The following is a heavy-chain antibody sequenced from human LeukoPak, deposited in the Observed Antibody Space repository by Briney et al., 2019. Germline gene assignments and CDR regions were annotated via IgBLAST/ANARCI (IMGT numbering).Heavy chain of an antibody. CDR1: GYSIRSSNW. CDR3: ARVAAKTVEY. V-gene: IGHV4-28*05. Sequence: PSDTLSLTCAVSGYSIRSSNWWGWIRQPPGKGLERIGYIYYDGSIYYNPSLRSRVTMSVDTSKNQFSLRLNSVTAVDAAVYYCARVAAKTVEYWGQGTLVTVSS. D-gene: IGHD2-15*01. J-gene: IGHJ4*02. CDR2: IYYDGSI.